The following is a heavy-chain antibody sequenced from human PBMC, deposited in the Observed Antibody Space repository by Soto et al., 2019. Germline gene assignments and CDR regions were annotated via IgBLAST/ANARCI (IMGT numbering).Heavy chain of an antibody. Sequence: SETLSLTCAVYGGSFSGYYWSWIRQPPGKGLEWIGEINHSGSTNYNPSLKSRVTISVDTSKNQFSLKLSSVTAADTAVYYCARSSSWYGRDFDYWGQGTLVTVS. V-gene: IGHV4-34*01. CDR3: ARSSSWYGRDFDY. CDR1: GGSFSGYY. CDR2: INHSGST. J-gene: IGHJ4*02. D-gene: IGHD6-13*01.